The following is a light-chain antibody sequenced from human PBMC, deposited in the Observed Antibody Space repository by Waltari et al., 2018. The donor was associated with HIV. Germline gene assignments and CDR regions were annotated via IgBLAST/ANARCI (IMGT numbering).Light chain of an antibody. J-gene: IGKJ1*01. CDR1: RTILFDSNNKNY. CDR2: WAS. V-gene: IGKV4-1*01. CDR3: QQYFSTPPT. Sequence: DIVMTQSPDSLPVSLGERATINCKSSRTILFDSNNKNYLAWYQQKPGQPPKVLIYWASTRESGVPDRFSGSGSGTDFTLTSSRLQPEDVAVYYCQQYFSTPPTFGQGTRVGI.